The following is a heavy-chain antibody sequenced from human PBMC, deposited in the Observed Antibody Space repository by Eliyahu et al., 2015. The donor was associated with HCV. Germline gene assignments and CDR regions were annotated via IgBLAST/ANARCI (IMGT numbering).Heavy chain of an antibody. CDR2: IYYSGST. V-gene: IGHV4-31*03. CDR1: GXSIXSGGYY. J-gene: IGHJ6*02. D-gene: IGHD2-15*01. Sequence: QVQLQESGPGLVKPSQXLSLXXTVSGXSIXSGGYYWSWIRQHPGRGLEWIGYIYYSGSTYYNPSLKSRVTISVDTSKNQFSLRLSSVTAADTAVYYCASTVVANYYGMDVWGQGTTVTVSS. CDR3: ASTVVANYYGMDV.